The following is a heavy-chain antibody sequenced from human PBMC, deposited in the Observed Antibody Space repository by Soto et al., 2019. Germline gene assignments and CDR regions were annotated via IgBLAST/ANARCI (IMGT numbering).Heavy chain of an antibody. CDR2: VSHDGRNT. CDR3: AEGGGQWLVKSDFNY. D-gene: IGHD6-19*01. V-gene: IGHV3-30*18. Sequence: VQLVESGGGVVQPGRSLRLSCAASGFTFSDYAMHWVRQAPGKGLEWVAVVSHDGRNTHYADSVKGRFTISRDSSKNTGSLESTSLRAGGPDVYYWAEGGGQWLVKSDFNYWGQGALVTVSS. J-gene: IGHJ4*02. CDR1: GFTFSDYA.